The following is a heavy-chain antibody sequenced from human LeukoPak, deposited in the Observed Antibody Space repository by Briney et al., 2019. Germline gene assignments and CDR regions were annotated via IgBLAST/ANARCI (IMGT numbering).Heavy chain of an antibody. V-gene: IGHV3-7*01. Sequence: GGSLRLSCEASGFTFGRDWMSWVRQAPGKGLEWVATIKFDESETYYVDSVKGRFAVSRDNGQNSLFLQMSSLRVEDTALYFCAKWDFFGDYFTFDPRGQGVLAIVSS. J-gene: IGHJ5*02. CDR2: IKFDESET. CDR3: AKWDFFGDYFTFDP. CDR1: GFTFGRDW. D-gene: IGHD2/OR15-2a*01.